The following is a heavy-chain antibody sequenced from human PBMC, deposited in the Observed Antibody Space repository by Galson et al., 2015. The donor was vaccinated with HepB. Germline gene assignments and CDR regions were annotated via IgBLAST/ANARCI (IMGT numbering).Heavy chain of an antibody. Sequence: SLRLSCAASGFTFSSYTINWVRQAPGKKMEWVSYISTTGTTIYYADSVKGRFTISGDNAENSVFLQMDSLRDEDTAVYYCVRVAVDTTIFRGYWYFDLWGRGTLVTVSS. D-gene: IGHD5-18*01. V-gene: IGHV3-48*02. CDR2: ISTTGTTI. CDR3: VRVAVDTTIFRGYWYFDL. CDR1: GFTFSSYT. J-gene: IGHJ2*01.